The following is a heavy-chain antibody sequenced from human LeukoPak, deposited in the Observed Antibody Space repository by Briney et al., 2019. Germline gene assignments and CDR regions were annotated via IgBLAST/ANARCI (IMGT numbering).Heavy chain of an antibody. CDR3: AKDRGTWYLAY. D-gene: IGHD6-13*01. J-gene: IGHJ4*02. CDR1: GFTFSSSA. V-gene: IGHV3-23*01. CDR2: ISDSGRST. Sequence: GGSLRLSCSASGFTFSSSAMSWVRQAPGKGLEWVSTISDSGRSTYYADSVKGRFTVSRDSSKNTLYLQMDSLRAEDTAVFYCAKDRGTWYLAYWGQGTLVTVSS.